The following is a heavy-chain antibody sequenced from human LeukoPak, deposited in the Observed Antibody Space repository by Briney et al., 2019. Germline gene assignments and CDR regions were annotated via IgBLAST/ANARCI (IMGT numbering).Heavy chain of an antibody. V-gene: IGHV1-2*02. CDR3: ARALGLVKNWFDP. Sequence: ASVKVSCKASGYTFTSYGISWVRQAPGQGLEWMGWINPNSGGTNYAQKFQGRVTMTRDTSISTAYMELSRLRSDDTAVYYCARALGLVKNWFDPWGQGTLVTVSS. J-gene: IGHJ5*02. D-gene: IGHD3/OR15-3a*01. CDR2: INPNSGGT. CDR1: GYTFTSYG.